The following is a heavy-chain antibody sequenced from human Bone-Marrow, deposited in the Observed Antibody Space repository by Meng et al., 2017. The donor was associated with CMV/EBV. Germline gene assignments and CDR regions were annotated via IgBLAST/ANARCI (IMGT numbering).Heavy chain of an antibody. CDR1: GFPFTSYT. CDR3: ARNYDYVWGSYRWRPGDYYEYGMDV. V-gene: IGHV3-21*01. D-gene: IGHD3-16*02. J-gene: IGHJ6*02. CDR2: ITDTSTFI. Sequence: GGSLRLSCAASGFPFTSYTMNWVRQAPGRGLEWVASITDTSTFIYYKDSVKGRFTISRDNAKTSLHLQMNSLRAEDTAVYYCARNYDYVWGSYRWRPGDYYEYGMDVWGQGTTVTGSS.